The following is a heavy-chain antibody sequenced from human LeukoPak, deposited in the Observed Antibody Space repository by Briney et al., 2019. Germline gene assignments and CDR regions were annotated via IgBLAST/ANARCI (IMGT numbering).Heavy chain of an antibody. D-gene: IGHD6-13*01. CDR1: GFTFSSYS. V-gene: IGHV3-21*01. J-gene: IGHJ3*02. Sequence: GGSPRLSCAASGFTFSSYSMNWVRQAPGKGLEWVSSISSSSSYIYYADSVKGRFTISRDNAKNSLYLQMNSLRAEDTAVYYCARDRYSSWYAFDIWGQGTMVTVSS. CDR2: ISSSSSYI. CDR3: ARDRYSSWYAFDI.